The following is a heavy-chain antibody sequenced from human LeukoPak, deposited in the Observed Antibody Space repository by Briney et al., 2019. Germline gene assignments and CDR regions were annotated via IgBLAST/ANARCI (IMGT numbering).Heavy chain of an antibody. CDR1: GYAFTGYY. CDR3: ASLGGSGWYTYWFDP. V-gene: IGHV1-2*02. D-gene: IGHD6-19*01. CDR2: INPNSGGT. Sequence: ASVKVSCKASGYAFTGYYMHWVRQAPGQGLEWMGWINPNSGGTNYAQKFQGRVTMTRDTSISTAYMELSRLRSDDTAVYYCASLGGSGWYTYWFDPWGQGTLVTVSS. J-gene: IGHJ5*02.